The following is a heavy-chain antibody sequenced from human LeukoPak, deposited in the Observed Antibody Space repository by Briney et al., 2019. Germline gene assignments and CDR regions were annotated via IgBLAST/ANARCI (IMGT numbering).Heavy chain of an antibody. CDR1: GFTFDDYA. CDR3: XXXXRPIAVAGPFDY. J-gene: IGHJ4*02. Sequence: GRSLRLSCAASGFTFDDYAMHWVRQAPGKGLEWVSGISWNSGSIGYADSVKGRFTISRDNAKNSLHLQMNSLRGEDTALYYCXXXXRPIAVAGPFDYWGQGTLVTVSS. D-gene: IGHD6-19*01. V-gene: IGHV3-9*01. CDR2: ISWNSGSI.